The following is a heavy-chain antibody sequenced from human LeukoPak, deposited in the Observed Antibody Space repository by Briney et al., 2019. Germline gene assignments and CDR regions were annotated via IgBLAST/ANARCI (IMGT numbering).Heavy chain of an antibody. D-gene: IGHD3-3*01. CDR1: GGSINTYY. CDR2: IYSTGNT. J-gene: IGHJ6*03. V-gene: IGHV4-4*09. CDR3: AKHDTVFGAAHFYMDV. Sequence: PSETLSLTCAVSGGSINTYYWSWIRQPPGKGLEWGGYIYSTGNTNYNPSLKGRVTISLDTSKTQFSLNLSAVTAADMAVYYCAKHDTVFGAAHFYMDVWGKGTTVTVSS.